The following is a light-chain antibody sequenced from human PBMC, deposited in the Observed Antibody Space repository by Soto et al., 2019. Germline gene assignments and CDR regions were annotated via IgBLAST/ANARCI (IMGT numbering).Light chain of an antibody. CDR3: QQYYRYTWT. J-gene: IGKJ5*01. V-gene: IGKV1-8*01. Sequence: AIRFTQSPSSFSASTGDRVTITCRASQGISSYLAWYPPPPGKAPKLLIYAASTLQSGVPSRFSGSGAGTDFTRTISCLQSEDVATDYCQQYYRYTWTFGRGTRLEIK. CDR1: QGISSY. CDR2: AAS.